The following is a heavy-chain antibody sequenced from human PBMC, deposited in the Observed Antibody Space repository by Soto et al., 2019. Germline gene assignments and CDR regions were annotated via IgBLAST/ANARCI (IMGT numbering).Heavy chain of an antibody. CDR2: VDYSGTA. CDR3: ARITGRHLDY. Sequence: LSLTCTVSSGSISVTNVFLGWVRQPPGKGLEWIGNVDYSGTAYFSPSLATRVTFHVDTSKNQFSLTLYSVTAADTAVYYCARITGRHLDYWGQGILVTVSS. D-gene: IGHD1-20*01. CDR1: SGSISVTNVF. J-gene: IGHJ4*02. V-gene: IGHV4-39*01.